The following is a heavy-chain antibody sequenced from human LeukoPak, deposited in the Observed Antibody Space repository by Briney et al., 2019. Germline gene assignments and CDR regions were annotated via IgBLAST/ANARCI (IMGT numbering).Heavy chain of an antibody. CDR1: GGSISSSRYY. D-gene: IGHD3-22*01. Sequence: SETLSLTRTVSGGSISSSRYYWGWIRAPPGEGLECIGSIYYSGSTYHNPSLKSRVTISVDTSKNQFSLQLSSVTAADTAVYYCARFKYYYDSSDSFDIWGQGTMVTVSS. J-gene: IGHJ3*02. CDR3: ARFKYYYDSSDSFDI. CDR2: IYYSGST. V-gene: IGHV4-39*01.